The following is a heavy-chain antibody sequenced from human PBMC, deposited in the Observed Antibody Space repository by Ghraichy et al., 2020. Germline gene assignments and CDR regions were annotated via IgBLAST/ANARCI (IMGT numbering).Heavy chain of an antibody. CDR3: ASGPRSQHNSNTYYMDV. CDR2: INHSGST. V-gene: IGHV4-34*01. Sequence: SETLSLTCAVYGGSFSGYYWNWIRQPPGKGLEWIGEINHSGSTKYNPSLKTRVTISVDRTKNQVSLKLSSVTAADTAVYYCASGPRSQHNSNTYYMDVWGKGTTVTVSS. D-gene: IGHD4-23*01. J-gene: IGHJ6*03. CDR1: GGSFSGYY.